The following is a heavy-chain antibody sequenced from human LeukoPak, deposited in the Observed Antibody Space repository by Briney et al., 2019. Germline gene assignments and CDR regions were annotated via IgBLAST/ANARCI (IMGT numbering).Heavy chain of an antibody. CDR2: ISPTGEGT. CDR3: ARDAGGAWPFDY. J-gene: IGHJ4*02. V-gene: IGHV3-23*01. D-gene: IGHD4-17*01. Sequence: SGGSLGLSCAASGFAFSNTGMTWVRQAPGRGLEWVSTISPTGEGTHYADSVKGRFTISRDNSKNTLSLEMNSLRADDTATYYCARDAGGAWPFDYWGQGTRVIVSS. CDR1: GFAFSNTG.